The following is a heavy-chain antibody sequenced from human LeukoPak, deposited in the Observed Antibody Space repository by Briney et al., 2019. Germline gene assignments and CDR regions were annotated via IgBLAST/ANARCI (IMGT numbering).Heavy chain of an antibody. CDR3: ARGSEQWPYYYYMDV. J-gene: IGHJ6*03. Sequence: PSETLSLTCAVYGGSFSGYYWSWIRQPPGKGLEWIGEINHSGSTNYNPSLKSRVTISVDTSKNQFSLKLSSVTAADTAVYYCARGSEQWPYYYYMDVWGKGTTVTVSS. D-gene: IGHD6-19*01. CDR1: GGSFSGYY. CDR2: INHSGST. V-gene: IGHV4-34*01.